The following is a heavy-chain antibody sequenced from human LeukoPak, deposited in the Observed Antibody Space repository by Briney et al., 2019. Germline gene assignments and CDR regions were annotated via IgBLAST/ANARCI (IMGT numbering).Heavy chain of an antibody. CDR1: GGSFSGYY. D-gene: IGHD3-10*01. V-gene: IGHV4-34*01. CDR2: INHSGST. CDR3: ARGYRGVRGSHWFDP. J-gene: IGHJ5*02. Sequence: SETLSLTCAVYGGSFSGYYWSWTRQPPGKGLEWIGEINHSGSTNYNPSLKSRVTISVDTSKNQFSLKLSSVTAADTAVYYCARGYRGVRGSHWFDPWGQGTLVTVSS.